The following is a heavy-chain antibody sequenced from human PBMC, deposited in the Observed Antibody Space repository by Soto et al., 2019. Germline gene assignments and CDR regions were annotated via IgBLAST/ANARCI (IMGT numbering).Heavy chain of an antibody. Sequence: SETLSLTCTVSGGSISSGCYYWSWIHQHPGKGLEWIGYIYYSGSTYYNPSLKSRVTISVDTSKNQFSLKLSSVTAADTAVYYCARDLMVRGVIYWFDPWGQGTLVTVSS. D-gene: IGHD3-10*01. J-gene: IGHJ5*02. CDR2: IYYSGST. CDR3: ARDLMVRGVIYWFDP. V-gene: IGHV4-31*03. CDR1: GGSISSGCYY.